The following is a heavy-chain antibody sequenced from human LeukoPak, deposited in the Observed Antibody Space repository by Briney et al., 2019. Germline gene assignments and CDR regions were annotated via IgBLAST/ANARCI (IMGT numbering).Heavy chain of an antibody. J-gene: IGHJ4*02. CDR3: AKSRSSSSTSCYNY. D-gene: IGHD2-2*02. CDR1: GFPFSSYA. V-gene: IGHV3-23*01. Sequence: GGSLRLSCAASGFPFSSYAMNWVRQAPGKGLEWVSAISGSGASTYYADSVKDRFTLPRDDSKNTLYLQMNSLRAEDTAVYYCAKSRSSSSTSCYNYWGQGTLVTVSS. CDR2: ISGSGAST.